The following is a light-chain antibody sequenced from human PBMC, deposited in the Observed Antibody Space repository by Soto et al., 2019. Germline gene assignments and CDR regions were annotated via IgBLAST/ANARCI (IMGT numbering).Light chain of an antibody. CDR3: QQYNNWPLT. J-gene: IGKJ4*01. CDR2: QAI. CDR1: ESVSNN. V-gene: IGKV3-15*01. Sequence: EIVMTQSPATLSVSPGDRVTLSCRASESVSNNVAWYQQKPGQAPRLLIYQAITRATGIPSRFSGSGSGTELTLTISSLQSEDFAAYYCQQYNNWPLTFGGGTKVEI.